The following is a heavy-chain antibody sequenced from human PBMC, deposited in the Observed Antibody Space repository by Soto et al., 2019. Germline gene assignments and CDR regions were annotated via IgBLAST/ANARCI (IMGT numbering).Heavy chain of an antibody. CDR2: IYYTGST. V-gene: IGHV4-59*01. D-gene: IGHD3-10*01. CDR3: ARDRGDRSDYYYGVDV. CDR1: GGSISPYY. Sequence: PSETLSLTCTVSGGSISPYYWSWIRQPPGKGLEWIGYIYYTGSTNYNPSLKSRVTVSVDTSKNQFSLKLTSVTAADTAVYYCARDRGDRSDYYYGVDVWGQGSKVTV. J-gene: IGHJ6*02.